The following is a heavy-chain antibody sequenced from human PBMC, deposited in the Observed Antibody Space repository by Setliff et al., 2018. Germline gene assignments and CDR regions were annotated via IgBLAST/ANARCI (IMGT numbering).Heavy chain of an antibody. CDR2: VTIYNGNT. J-gene: IGHJ4*02. CDR1: GYTFSNYG. D-gene: IGHD1-20*01. Sequence: ASVKVSCKASGYTFSNYGVTWVRQAPGQGLEWMGWVTIYNGNTKYAQNLQGRFTISRDNSKSTVYLLLNGLTVDDTAMYYCAKFSRYTDSQGEFDFWGQGDLVTAPQ. CDR3: AKFSRYTDSQGEFDF. V-gene: IGHV1-18*01.